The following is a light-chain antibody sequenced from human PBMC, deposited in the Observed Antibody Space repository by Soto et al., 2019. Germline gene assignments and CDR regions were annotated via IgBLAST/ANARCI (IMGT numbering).Light chain of an antibody. J-gene: IGKJ5*01. CDR2: AAS. V-gene: IGKV3-11*01. Sequence: VLRQSPATMALSPGGRVPLSCRASQSVSNYLAWYQQEPGQAPRLLVSAASNRATGIPARFSGSGSGTAFTLTIRRLGPEDFGVFYCQQRFDWPKINCGQGTRLEIK. CDR1: QSVSNY. CDR3: QQRFDWPKIN.